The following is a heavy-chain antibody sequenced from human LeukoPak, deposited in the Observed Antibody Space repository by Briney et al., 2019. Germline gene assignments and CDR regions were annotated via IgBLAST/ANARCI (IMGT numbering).Heavy chain of an antibody. D-gene: IGHD6-19*01. CDR3: AKTSSSGWYGIDY. CDR1: GFTFDDYG. CDR2: ISGSGDYT. Sequence: GGSLRLSCAASGFTFDDYGMSWVRQAPGEGLEWVSAISGSGDYTYYADSVKGRFTISRDNSKNTLYLQMNSLRAEDTAVYYCAKTSSSGWYGIDYWGQGTLVTVSS. V-gene: IGHV3-23*01. J-gene: IGHJ4*02.